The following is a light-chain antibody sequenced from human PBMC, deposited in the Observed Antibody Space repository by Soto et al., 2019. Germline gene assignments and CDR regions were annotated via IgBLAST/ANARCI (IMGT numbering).Light chain of an antibody. Sequence: EIVLTQSPGTLFLSPGERATLSCRASQSVSSSYLAWYQQKPGQAPRLLIYGASSRATGIPDGFSGSGSGTDFTLTISRLEPEDFAVYYCQQYDSSPVTFGQGTKVEIK. J-gene: IGKJ1*01. V-gene: IGKV3-20*01. CDR3: QQYDSSPVT. CDR1: QSVSSSY. CDR2: GAS.